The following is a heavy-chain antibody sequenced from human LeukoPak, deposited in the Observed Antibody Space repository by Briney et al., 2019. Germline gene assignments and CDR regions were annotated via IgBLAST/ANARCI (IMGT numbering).Heavy chain of an antibody. D-gene: IGHD3-22*01. CDR3: AKEIRITMIVVHPDV. CDR1: GFAFSSYA. CDR2: ISGSGSST. Sequence: GGSLRLSCAASGFAFSSYAMSWVRQAPGKGLEWVSVISGSGSSTYYADSVKGRFTISRDNSKNTLYLQMNSLRAEDTAVYYCAKEIRITMIVVHPDVWGQGTTVTVSS. J-gene: IGHJ6*02. V-gene: IGHV3-23*01.